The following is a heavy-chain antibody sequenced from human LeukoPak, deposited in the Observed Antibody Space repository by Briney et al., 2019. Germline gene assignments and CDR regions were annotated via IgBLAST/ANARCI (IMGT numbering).Heavy chain of an antibody. J-gene: IGHJ4*02. D-gene: IGHD3-9*01. Sequence: GGSLRLSCAASGFTFSTYAMSWVRQAPGKGLEWVSAISGSGGSTYYADSVKGRFTISRDNSKNTLYLQMNSLRAEDTAVYYCAKDISDWLLYNDYWGQGTLVTVSS. CDR2: ISGSGGST. CDR3: AKDISDWLLYNDY. V-gene: IGHV3-23*01. CDR1: GFTFSTYA.